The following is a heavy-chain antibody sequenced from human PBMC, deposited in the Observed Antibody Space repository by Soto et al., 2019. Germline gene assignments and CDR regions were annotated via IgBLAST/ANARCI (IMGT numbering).Heavy chain of an antibody. CDR1: GYTFTSYG. Sequence: KASGYTFTSYGISWVRQAPGQGLEWMGWISAYNGNTNYAQKLQGRVTMTTDTSTSTAYMELRSLRSDDTAVYYCASSDLGYCSSTSCPRRFDYWGQGTLVTVSS. CDR2: ISAYNGNT. V-gene: IGHV1-18*01. J-gene: IGHJ4*02. CDR3: ASSDLGYCSSTSCPRRFDY. D-gene: IGHD2-2*01.